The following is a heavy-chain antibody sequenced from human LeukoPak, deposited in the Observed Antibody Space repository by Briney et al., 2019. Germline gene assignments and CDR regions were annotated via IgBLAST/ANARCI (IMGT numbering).Heavy chain of an antibody. V-gene: IGHV4-34*01. CDR3: ARDRKEEAVAGNRAYYYYGMDV. Sequence: PSETLSLTCAVYGGSFSGYYWSWIRQPPGKGLEWIGEINHSGSTNYNPSLKSRVTISVDTSKNQFSLKLSSVTAADTAVYYCARDRKEEAVAGNRAYYYYGMDVWGQGTTVTVSS. CDR2: INHSGST. D-gene: IGHD6-19*01. J-gene: IGHJ6*02. CDR1: GGSFSGYY.